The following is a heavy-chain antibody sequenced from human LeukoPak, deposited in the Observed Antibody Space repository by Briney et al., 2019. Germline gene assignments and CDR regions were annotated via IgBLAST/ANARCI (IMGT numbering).Heavy chain of an antibody. Sequence: ASVKVSCKVSGYTLTELSMHWVRQAPGEGLEWMGGFDPEDGETIYAQKFQGRVTITADKSTSTAYMELSSLRSEDTAVYYCASRGDRVGATDAFDIWGQGTMVTVSS. CDR2: FDPEDGET. V-gene: IGHV1-24*01. CDR1: GYTLTELS. J-gene: IGHJ3*02. D-gene: IGHD1-26*01. CDR3: ASRGDRVGATDAFDI.